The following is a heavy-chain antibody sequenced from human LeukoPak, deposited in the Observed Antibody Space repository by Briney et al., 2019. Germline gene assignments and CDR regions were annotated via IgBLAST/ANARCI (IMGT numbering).Heavy chain of an antibody. Sequence: GGSLRLSCTASGFTFGDYAMSWFRQAPGKGLEWVGFIRSKAYGGTTEYAASVKGRFTISRDDSKSIAYLQMNSLKTEDTAVYYCTSKTNWNDAFYRGQGTLVTVSS. D-gene: IGHD1-20*01. CDR3: TSKTNWNDAFY. V-gene: IGHV3-49*03. CDR2: IRSKAYGGTT. J-gene: IGHJ4*02. CDR1: GFTFGDYA.